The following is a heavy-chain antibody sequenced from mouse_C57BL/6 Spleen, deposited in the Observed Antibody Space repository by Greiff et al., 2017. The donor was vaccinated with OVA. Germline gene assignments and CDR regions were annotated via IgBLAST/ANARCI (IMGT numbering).Heavy chain of an antibody. D-gene: IGHD1-1*01. J-gene: IGHJ2*01. CDR1: GFTFSSYA. CDR2: ISSGGDYI. CDR3: TRDYYGSSNYFDY. Sequence: EVNLVESGEGLVKPGGSLKLSCAASGFTFSSYAMSWVRQTPEKRLEWVAYISSGGDYIYYADTVKGRFTISRDNARNTLYLQMSSLKSEDTAMYYCTRDYYGSSNYFDYWGQGTTLTVSS. V-gene: IGHV5-9-1*02.